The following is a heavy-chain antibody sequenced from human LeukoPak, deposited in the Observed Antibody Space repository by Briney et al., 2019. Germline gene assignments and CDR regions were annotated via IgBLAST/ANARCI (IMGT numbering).Heavy chain of an antibody. CDR2: MNPNSGGT. D-gene: IGHD2-15*01. Sequence: GASVKVSCKTSGYTFTAYYIHWLRQAPGQGLEWMGWMNPNSGGTKYAQTFQGRVTLTRDTSISTAYLELRSLRSDDTAVYYCAREGYCSGGTCYSTMNWFDPWGQGTLVTVSS. CDR3: AREGYCSGGTCYSTMNWFDP. J-gene: IGHJ5*02. CDR1: GYTFTAYY. V-gene: IGHV1-2*02.